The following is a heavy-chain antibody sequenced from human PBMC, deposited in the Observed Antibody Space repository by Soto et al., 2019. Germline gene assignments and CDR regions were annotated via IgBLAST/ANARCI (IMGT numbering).Heavy chain of an antibody. Sequence: TGGALRLSRAAPGFPFSSYSMKWVRQGPGEGLEWVSYISSSSSTIYYADSVKGRFTISRDNAKNSLYLQMNSLRDEDTAVYYCAREDDILTGYSTFGMDVWGQGTTVTVSS. CDR2: ISSSSSTI. V-gene: IGHV3-48*02. CDR1: GFPFSSYS. CDR3: AREDDILTGYSTFGMDV. J-gene: IGHJ6*02. D-gene: IGHD3-9*01.